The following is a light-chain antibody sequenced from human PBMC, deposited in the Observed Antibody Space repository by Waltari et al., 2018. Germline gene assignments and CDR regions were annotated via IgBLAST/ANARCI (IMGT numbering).Light chain of an antibody. J-gene: IGLJ3*02. CDR3: SSYTQSRTRV. CDR1: SRDVGADNL. CDR2: GVT. V-gene: IGLV2-23*02. Sequence: QSALTQSASVSGSPGQSITISCTGTSRDVGADNLVSWYQHLPGRAPKLILSGVTKRPSGISDRFSGSKSGNTASLTISGLQSEDEADYYCSSYTQSRTRVFGGGTKVTVL.